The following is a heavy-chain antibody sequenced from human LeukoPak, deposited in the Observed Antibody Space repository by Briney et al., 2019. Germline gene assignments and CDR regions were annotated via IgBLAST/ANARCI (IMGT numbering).Heavy chain of an antibody. V-gene: IGHV5-51*01. CDR2: IYPGDSDT. D-gene: IGHD3-22*01. Sequence: GESLKISCKGSGYIFTSYWIGWVRQMPGKGLEWMGIIYPGDSDTRYSPSFQGQVTISADKSISTAYLQWSSLKASDTAMYYCARQYYDSSGYPYYFDYWGQGTLVTVSS. J-gene: IGHJ4*02. CDR3: ARQYYDSSGYPYYFDY. CDR1: GYIFTSYW.